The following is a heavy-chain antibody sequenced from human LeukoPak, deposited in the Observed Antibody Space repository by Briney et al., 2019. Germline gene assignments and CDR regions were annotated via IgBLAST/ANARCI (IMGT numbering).Heavy chain of an antibody. CDR2: INPNSGGT. J-gene: IGHJ6*03. Sequence: ASVKVSCKASGYTFTGYYMHWVRQAPGQGLEWMGWINPNSGGTNYAQKFQGRVTMTRDTSISTAYMELSRLRSDDTAVYYCARAFPLYYYYYMDVWGKGTTVTVSS. V-gene: IGHV1-2*02. CDR1: GYTFTGYY. CDR3: ARAFPLYYYYYMDV.